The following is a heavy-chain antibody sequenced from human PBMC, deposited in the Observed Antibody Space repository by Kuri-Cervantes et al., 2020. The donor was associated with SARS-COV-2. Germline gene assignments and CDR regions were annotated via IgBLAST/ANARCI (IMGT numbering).Heavy chain of an antibody. CDR2: IYSGGST. CDR1: GFTFSSYS. V-gene: IGHV3-66*04. CDR3: ARQGVEGVGY. Sequence: GGSLRLSCAASGFTFSSYSMNWVRQAPGKGLEWVSVIYSGGSTYYADSVKGRFTISRHNSKNTLYLQMNSLRAEDTAVYYCARQGVEGVGYWGQGTLVTVSS. J-gene: IGHJ4*02. D-gene: IGHD2-8*01.